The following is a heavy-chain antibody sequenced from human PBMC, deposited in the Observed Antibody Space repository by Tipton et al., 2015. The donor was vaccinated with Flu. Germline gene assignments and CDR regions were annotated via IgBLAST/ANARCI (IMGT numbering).Heavy chain of an antibody. CDR3: ARVRSRWFGESDAFDI. V-gene: IGHV4-59*01. J-gene: IGHJ3*02. D-gene: IGHD3-10*01. CDR2: IYYSGST. Sequence: TLSLTCIVSGGSISSYYWTWIRQSPGKGLEWIGYIYYSGSTNYNPSLMGRVSISVDTSKNQFSLKLNSMTAADTAVYYCARVRSRWFGESDAFDIWGQGTRVTVSS. CDR1: GGSISSYY.